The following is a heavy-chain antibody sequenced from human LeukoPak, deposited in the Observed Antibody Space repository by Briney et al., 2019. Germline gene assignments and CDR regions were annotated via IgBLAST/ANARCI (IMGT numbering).Heavy chain of an antibody. CDR1: GGSISSSSSY. Sequence: SETLSLTCTVSGGSISSSSSYWGWIRQPPGKGLEWVGSIYYRGSTYYNPSLKSRVTISVDTSKNQFSLKLSSVTAADTAVYYCARLTYYYDSSGYSPPFDYGGQGTLVTVSS. CDR3: ARLTYYYDSSGYSPPFDY. J-gene: IGHJ4*02. CDR2: IYYRGST. D-gene: IGHD3-22*01. V-gene: IGHV4-39*01.